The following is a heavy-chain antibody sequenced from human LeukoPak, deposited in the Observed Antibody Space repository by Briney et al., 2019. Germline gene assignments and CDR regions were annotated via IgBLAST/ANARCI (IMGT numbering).Heavy chain of an antibody. CDR3: VRDLDQNDFWSGYWPEAFDS. J-gene: IGHJ3*02. CDR2: IWHDGTNE. CDR1: GFTFSTYG. V-gene: IGHV3-33*01. D-gene: IGHD3-3*01. Sequence: GGSLRLSCVASGFTFSTYGMHWVRQAPGKGLEWVAVIWHDGTNEYYLNSVRGRFIISRDNSRNTVYLQMNSLRAEDTAVYYCVRDLDQNDFWSGYWPEAFDSWGQGTMVFVSS.